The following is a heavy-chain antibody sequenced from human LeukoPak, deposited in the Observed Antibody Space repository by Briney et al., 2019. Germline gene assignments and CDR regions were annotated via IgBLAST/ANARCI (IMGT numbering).Heavy chain of an antibody. CDR1: GFPFSSYA. J-gene: IGHJ6*03. D-gene: IGHD1-26*01. V-gene: IGHV3-23*01. CDR3: AREPVGVTIYYYYYMDI. Sequence: GGSLRLSCAASGFPFSSYALSWVRQAPGKGLEWVSAITGSGGSTYYADSMKGRVTISRDNSKNTLYLQMNSLRAEDTAVYYCAREPVGVTIYYYYYMDIRGRGTTVTVSS. CDR2: ITGSGGST.